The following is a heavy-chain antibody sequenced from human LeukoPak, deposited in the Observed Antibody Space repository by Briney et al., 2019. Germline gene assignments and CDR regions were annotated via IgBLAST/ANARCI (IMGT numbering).Heavy chain of an antibody. CDR2: INPNSGGT. CDR3: ARVALEAYYYGSGSYYNLLADY. D-gene: IGHD3-10*01. J-gene: IGHJ4*02. CDR1: GYTFTGYY. V-gene: IGHV1-2*02. Sequence: ASVKVSCKASGYTFTGYYMHWVRQAPGQGLEWMRWINPNSGGTNYAQKFQGRVTMTRDTSISTAYMELSRLRSDDTAVYYCARVALEAYYYGSGSYYNLLADYWGQGTLVTVSS.